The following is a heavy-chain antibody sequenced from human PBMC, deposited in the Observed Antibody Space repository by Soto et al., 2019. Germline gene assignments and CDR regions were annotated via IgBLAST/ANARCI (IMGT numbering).Heavy chain of an antibody. D-gene: IGHD2-2*01. CDR3: ARKLGYCSSTSCGFDP. CDR2: IIPIFGTA. Sequence: ASVKVSCKASGGTFSSYAISWVRQAPGQGLEWMGGIIPIFGTANYAQKFQGRVTITADESTSTAYMELSSLRSEDTAVYYCARKLGYCSSTSCGFDPWGQGTLVTVSS. CDR1: GGTFSSYA. V-gene: IGHV1-69*13. J-gene: IGHJ5*02.